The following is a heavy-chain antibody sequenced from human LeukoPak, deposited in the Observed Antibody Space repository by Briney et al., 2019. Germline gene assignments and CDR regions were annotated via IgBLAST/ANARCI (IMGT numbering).Heavy chain of an antibody. CDR3: ARGTVTAPDY. Sequence: PGGSLRLSCAASGFTVSATYMNWVRQAPGKGLEWVSIIYPGGNTYYADSVKGRFTISRDISKNTLYLQMNSLRAEDTAVYYCARGTVTAPDYWGQGTLVTVSS. J-gene: IGHJ4*02. D-gene: IGHD4-17*01. CDR2: IYPGGNT. V-gene: IGHV3-53*01. CDR1: GFTVSATY.